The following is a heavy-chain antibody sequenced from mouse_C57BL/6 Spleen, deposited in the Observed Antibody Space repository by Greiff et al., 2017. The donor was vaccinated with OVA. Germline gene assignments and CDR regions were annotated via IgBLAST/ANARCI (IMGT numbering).Heavy chain of an antibody. Sequence: QVQLQQPGAELVKPGASVKLSCKASGYTFTSYWMHWVKQRPGQGLEWIGMIHPNSGSTNYNEKFKSKATLTVDKSSSTAYMQLSSLTSEDSSVYYCASGYYYGYFDYWGQGTTLTVSS. CDR1: GYTFTSYW. D-gene: IGHD1-1*01. V-gene: IGHV1-64*01. CDR3: ASGYYYGYFDY. J-gene: IGHJ2*01. CDR2: IHPNSGST.